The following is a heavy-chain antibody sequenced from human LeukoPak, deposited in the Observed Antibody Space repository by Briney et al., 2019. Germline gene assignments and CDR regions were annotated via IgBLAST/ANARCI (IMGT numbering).Heavy chain of an antibody. CDR1: GFTFSSYE. CDR3: ARDLMALLWSGDLTLDY. V-gene: IGHV3-30-3*01. CDR2: ISYDGSNK. J-gene: IGHJ4*02. Sequence: PGGSLRLSCAASGFTFSSYEMNWVRQAPGKGLEWVAVISYDGSNKYYADSVKGRFTISRDNSKNTLYLQMNSLRAEDTAVYYCARDLMALLWSGDLTLDYWGQGTLVTVSS. D-gene: IGHD3-10*01.